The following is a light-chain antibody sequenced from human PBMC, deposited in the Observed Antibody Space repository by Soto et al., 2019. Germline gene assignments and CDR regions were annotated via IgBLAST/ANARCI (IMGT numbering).Light chain of an antibody. Sequence: PGERATLSCRASQSVSNSYLAWYQQRPGQAPRLLIYGASFRATGVPDRFSVSGSGTDVSLTISRLEPEDFAVYYCQLYGASPPYPFGQGTKLEGK. CDR3: QLYGASPPYP. CDR2: GAS. J-gene: IGKJ2*01. CDR1: QSVSNSY. V-gene: IGKV3-20*01.